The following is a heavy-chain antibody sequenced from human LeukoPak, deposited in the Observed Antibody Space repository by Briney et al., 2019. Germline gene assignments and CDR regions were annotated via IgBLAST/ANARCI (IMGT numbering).Heavy chain of an antibody. V-gene: IGHV3-23*01. J-gene: IGHJ4*02. D-gene: IGHD3-22*01. CDR3: ARAMMVVANLWGVFDY. Sequence: GGSLRLSCAASGFTFSSYATSWVRQAPGKGLEWVSGISGSGGTTYYADSVKGRFTISRDNSKNTLYLQMNSLRAEDTAVYYCARAMMVVANLWGVFDYWGQGTLVTVSS. CDR1: GFTFSSYA. CDR2: ISGSGGTT.